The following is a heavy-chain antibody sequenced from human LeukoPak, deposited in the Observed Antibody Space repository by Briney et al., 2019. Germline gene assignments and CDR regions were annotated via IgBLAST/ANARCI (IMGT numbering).Heavy chain of an antibody. D-gene: IGHD1-26*01. J-gene: IGHJ4*02. V-gene: IGHV6-1*01. Sequence: SQTLSLTCAISGDSVSSNSAAWNWIRQSPSRGLEWLGRTYYRSKWSTDYALSVKSRVNINADTSNNQFSLQLNSVTPEDTAVYYCAGGHSGTFDYWGQGTLVTVSS. CDR2: TYYRSKWST. CDR3: AGGHSGTFDY. CDR1: GDSVSSNSAA.